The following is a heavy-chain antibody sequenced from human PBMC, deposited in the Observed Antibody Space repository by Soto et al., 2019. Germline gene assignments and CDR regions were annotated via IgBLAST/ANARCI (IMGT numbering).Heavy chain of an antibody. V-gene: IGHV1-69*12. CDR2: IIPLFGAA. J-gene: IGHJ3*02. CDR3: ERALYVVMTGGDAVNS. D-gene: IGHD2-21*02. Sequence: QVQLVQSWAEVKKPGSAVKVSCRVSGGTFSNYAISWVRQAPGQGLEWMGGIIPLFGAANYAQKFQGRLTITADESTGTEYMELSSLRSEHTAVYYCERALYVVMTGGDAVNSGGQGTMVSVSS. CDR1: GGTFSNYA.